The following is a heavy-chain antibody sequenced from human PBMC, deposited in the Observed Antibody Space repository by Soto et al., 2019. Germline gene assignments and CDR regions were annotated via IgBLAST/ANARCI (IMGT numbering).Heavy chain of an antibody. D-gene: IGHD2-15*01. CDR3: ARIAGHCSGGSCYLLGMDV. CDR2: IYYSGST. V-gene: IGHV4-59*08. Sequence: QVQLQESGPGLVKPSETLSLTCTVSGGSISSYYWSWIRQPPGKGLEWIGYIYYSGSTNYNPSLESRVTISVDTSKNQFSLKLSSVTAADTAVYYCARIAGHCSGGSCYLLGMDVWGQGTTVTVSS. CDR1: GGSISSYY. J-gene: IGHJ6*02.